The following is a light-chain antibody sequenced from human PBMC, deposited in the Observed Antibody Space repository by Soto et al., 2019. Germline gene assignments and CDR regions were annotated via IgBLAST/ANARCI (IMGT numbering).Light chain of an antibody. V-gene: IGLV1-40*01. CDR2: GNS. CDR3: QSYDSSLSAL. J-gene: IGLJ3*02. Sequence: QSVLTQPPSVSGAPGQRVTISCTGSSPNIGAGYDVHWYQQLPGTAPKLLIYGNSNRPSGVPDRFSGSKSGTSASLAITGLQAEDAADYYCQSYDSSLSALFGGGTQVTVL. CDR1: SPNIGAGYD.